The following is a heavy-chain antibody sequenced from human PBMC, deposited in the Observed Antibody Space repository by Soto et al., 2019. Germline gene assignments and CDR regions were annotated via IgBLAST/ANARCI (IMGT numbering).Heavy chain of an antibody. Sequence: GGSLRLSCAASGFTFSSYWMHWVRQAPGKGLVWVSRINSDGSSTSYADSVKGRFTISRDNAKNTLYLQMNSLRAEDTAVYYCAREHNYDFWSGYFPLPDYWGQGTLVTVSS. V-gene: IGHV3-74*01. J-gene: IGHJ4*02. CDR1: GFTFSSYW. D-gene: IGHD3-3*01. CDR3: AREHNYDFWSGYFPLPDY. CDR2: INSDGSST.